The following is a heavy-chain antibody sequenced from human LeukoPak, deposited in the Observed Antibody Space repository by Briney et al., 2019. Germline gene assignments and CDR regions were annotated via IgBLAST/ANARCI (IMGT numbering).Heavy chain of an antibody. J-gene: IGHJ3*02. CDR1: GGSISSSSYY. CDR2: IYYSGST. D-gene: IGHD3-10*01. CDR3: ARVSGSSEAAFDI. Sequence: SETLSLTCTVSGGSISSSSYYWGWIRQPPGKGLEWIGSIYYSGSTYYNPSLKSRVTISVDTSKNQFSLKLSSVTAADTAVYYCARVSGSSEAAFDIWGPGTMVTVSS. V-gene: IGHV4-39*07.